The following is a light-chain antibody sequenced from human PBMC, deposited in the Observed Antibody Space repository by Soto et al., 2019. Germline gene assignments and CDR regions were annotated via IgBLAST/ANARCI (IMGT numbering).Light chain of an antibody. CDR1: SSDVGGYNY. Sequence: QSVLTQPPSASGSPGQSVTISCTGTSSDVGGYNYVSWYQQHPGKAPKLMIYEVNKRPSGVPDRFSGSKSGNTASLTVSGLQAEDEADYYCSSYAGSSTSYVFGTGTKLTVL. CDR3: SSYAGSSTSYV. J-gene: IGLJ1*01. CDR2: EVN. V-gene: IGLV2-8*01.